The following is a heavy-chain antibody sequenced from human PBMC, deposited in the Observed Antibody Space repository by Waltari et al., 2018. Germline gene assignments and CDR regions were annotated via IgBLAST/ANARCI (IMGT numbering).Heavy chain of an antibody. Sequence: QVQLVQSGAEVKKPGSSVKVSCKAYGGTFSSYAISWVRPAPGQGLEWMGRIILDVGTANYAQKFQGRVTITADKSTSTAYMELSSLRSEDTAVYYCARQGYSSGSAFDIWGQGTMVTVSS. J-gene: IGHJ3*02. D-gene: IGHD6-19*01. V-gene: IGHV1-69*08. CDR3: ARQGYSSGSAFDI. CDR1: GGTFSSYA. CDR2: IILDVGTA.